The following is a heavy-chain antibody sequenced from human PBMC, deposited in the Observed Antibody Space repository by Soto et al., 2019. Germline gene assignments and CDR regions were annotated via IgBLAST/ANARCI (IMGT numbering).Heavy chain of an antibody. Sequence: EVQLLESGGGLVQPGGSLRLSCAASGFTFSSYAMSWVRQAPGKGLEWVSAISGSGGSTYYADSVKGRFTISRDNSKNTRYLQMNSLRAEDTAVYYCAKGPRGSSSPTGYYYYGMDVWGQGTTVTVSS. J-gene: IGHJ6*02. V-gene: IGHV3-23*01. D-gene: IGHD6-6*01. CDR2: ISGSGGST. CDR3: AKGPRGSSSPTGYYYYGMDV. CDR1: GFTFSSYA.